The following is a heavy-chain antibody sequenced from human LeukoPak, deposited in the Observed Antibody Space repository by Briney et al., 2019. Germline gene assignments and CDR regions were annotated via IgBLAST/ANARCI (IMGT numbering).Heavy chain of an antibody. Sequence: SETLSLTCTVSGGSISSYYWSWIRQPPGKGLEWIGYIYYSGSTNYNPSLKSRVTISLDTSKNQFSLNLGSVTAADTAVYYCVRVVSGYYFDFWGQGTLVTVSS. CDR1: GGSISSYY. CDR2: IYYSGST. V-gene: IGHV4-59*01. CDR3: VRVVSGYYFDF. J-gene: IGHJ4*02. D-gene: IGHD3-22*01.